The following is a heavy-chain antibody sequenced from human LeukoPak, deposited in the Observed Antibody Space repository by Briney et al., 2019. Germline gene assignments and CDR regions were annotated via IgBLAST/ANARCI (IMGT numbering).Heavy chain of an antibody. CDR2: IKQDGSEK. V-gene: IGHV3-7*01. D-gene: IGHD5-18*01. CDR3: ASLSYGRREFFDY. Sequence: GGSLRHSCAASGFTFSSYWMSWVRQAPGKGLEWVANIKQDGSEKYYVDSVKGRFTISRDNAKNSLYLQMNSLGAEDTAVYYCASLSYGRREFFDYWGQGTLVTVSS. CDR1: GFTFSSYW. J-gene: IGHJ4*02.